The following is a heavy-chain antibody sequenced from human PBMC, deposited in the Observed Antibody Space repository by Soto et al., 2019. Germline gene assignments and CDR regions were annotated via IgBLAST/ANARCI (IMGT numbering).Heavy chain of an antibody. CDR1: GFTFSSYA. CDR3: AKDRIRITMVRGVIITPAV. Sequence: PGGSLRLSCAASGFTFSSYAMSWVRHAPGKGLEWVSAISGSGGSTYYADSVKGRFTISRDNSKNTLYLQMNSLRAEDTAVYYCAKDRIRITMVRGVIITPAVWGQGTLVTVSS. D-gene: IGHD3-10*01. V-gene: IGHV3-23*01. J-gene: IGHJ4*02. CDR2: ISGSGGST.